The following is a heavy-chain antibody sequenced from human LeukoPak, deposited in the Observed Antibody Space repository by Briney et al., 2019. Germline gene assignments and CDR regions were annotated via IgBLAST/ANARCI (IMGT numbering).Heavy chain of an antibody. D-gene: IGHD2-15*01. J-gene: IGHJ5*02. Sequence: GGSLRLSCAASGFTFSSYSMNWVRQAPGKGLEWVSSISSSSSYIYYADSVKGRFTISRDNAKNSLYLQMNSLRAEDTAVYYCAKQVVRASRWFDPWGQGTLVTVSS. CDR2: ISSSSSYI. CDR1: GFTFSSYS. V-gene: IGHV3-21*01. CDR3: AKQVVRASRWFDP.